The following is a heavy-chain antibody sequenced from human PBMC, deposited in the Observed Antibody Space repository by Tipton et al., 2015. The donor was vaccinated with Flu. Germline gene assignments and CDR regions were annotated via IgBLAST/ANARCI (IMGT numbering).Heavy chain of an antibody. Sequence: TLSFTCTVSGGSISGYSWSWIRQPAGKGLEWIGRVYTSTATSYNPSLSSRVAMSVDTSKNLFSLNLRYVTAADTAVYYCARAVWFGLNYFFDFWGQGALVTVSS. CDR1: GGSISGYS. V-gene: IGHV4-4*07. CDR2: VYTSTAT. D-gene: IGHD3-10*01. J-gene: IGHJ4*02. CDR3: ARAVWFGLNYFFDF.